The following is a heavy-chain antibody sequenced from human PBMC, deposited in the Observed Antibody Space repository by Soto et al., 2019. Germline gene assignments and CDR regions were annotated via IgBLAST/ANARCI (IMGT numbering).Heavy chain of an antibody. J-gene: IGHJ4*02. CDR1: GYIFTNYY. Sequence: QVQLVQSGAEVKKPGASVKVSCKASGYIFTNYYIHWVRQAPVQVLEWMAIINPLPTSGSTNYAQKFQGRVTVTRDTSTSTVYMELSSLRSKDTAIYYCARDLAAAAYWGQGTLVTVSS. V-gene: IGHV1-46*01. CDR2: INPLPTSGST. CDR3: ARDLAAAAY. D-gene: IGHD6-13*01.